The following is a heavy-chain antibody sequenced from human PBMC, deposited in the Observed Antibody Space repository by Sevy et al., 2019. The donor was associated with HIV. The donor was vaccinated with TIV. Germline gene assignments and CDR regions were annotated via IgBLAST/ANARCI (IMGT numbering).Heavy chain of an antibody. V-gene: IGHV3-30-3*01. Sequence: GGSLRLSCAASGFTFSSYAMHWVRQAPGKGLEWVAVISYDGSNKYYADSVKGRFTISRDNSKNTLYLQMNSLRAEDTALYYCARTQTTYYYDSSGYSYDAFDIWGQGTMVTVSS. D-gene: IGHD3-22*01. CDR3: ARTQTTYYYDSSGYSYDAFDI. CDR1: GFTFSSYA. J-gene: IGHJ3*02. CDR2: ISYDGSNK.